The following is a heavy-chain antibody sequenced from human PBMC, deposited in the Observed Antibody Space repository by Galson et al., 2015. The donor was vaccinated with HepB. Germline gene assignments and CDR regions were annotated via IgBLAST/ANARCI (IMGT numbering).Heavy chain of an antibody. J-gene: IGHJ3*02. CDR2: IIPILGIT. CDR1: GGTFGSYA. D-gene: IGHD6-13*01. V-gene: IGHV1-69*04. CDR3: ASLDRSSPFDAFDI. Sequence: SVKVSCKASGGTFGSYAISWVRQAPGQGLEWKGRIIPILGITTYAQKFPGRVTITADKSTSTTYMALSSLRSEDTAVYYCASLDRSSPFDAFDIWGQGTMVTVSS.